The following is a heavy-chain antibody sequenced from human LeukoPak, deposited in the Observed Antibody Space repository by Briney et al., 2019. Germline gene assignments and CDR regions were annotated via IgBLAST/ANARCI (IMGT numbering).Heavy chain of an antibody. J-gene: IGHJ4*02. D-gene: IGHD5-24*01. CDR1: GGSISSSSYY. CDR2: IYYSGST. V-gene: IGHV4-39*01. CDR3: ASEMATVTGTVLDY. Sequence: SETLSLTCAVSGGSISSSSYYWGWIRQPPGKGLEWIGNIYYSGSTYYNPSLKSRVTISVDTSKNQFSLKLSSVTAADTAVYYCASEMATVTGTVLDYWGQGNPGHRLL.